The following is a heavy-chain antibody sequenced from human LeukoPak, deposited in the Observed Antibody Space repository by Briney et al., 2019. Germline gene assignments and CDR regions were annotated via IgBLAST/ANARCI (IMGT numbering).Heavy chain of an antibody. CDR3: ARDRDGYRVFGY. Sequence: PGGSLRLSCAASGFTFSSYSMNWVRQAPGKGLEWVSYISSSSNYMYYADSLKGRFTVSRDNAKNSLYLQMNSLSAEDTAVYYCARDRDGYRVFGYWGQGTLVTVSS. CDR2: ISSSSNYM. CDR1: GFTFSSYS. J-gene: IGHJ4*02. D-gene: IGHD5-24*01. V-gene: IGHV3-21*01.